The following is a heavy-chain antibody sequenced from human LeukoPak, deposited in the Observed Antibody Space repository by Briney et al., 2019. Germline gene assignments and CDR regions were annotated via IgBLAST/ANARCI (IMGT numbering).Heavy chain of an antibody. CDR1: GYTFTAYY. D-gene: IGHD2/OR15-2a*01. CDR2: INPNSGGT. J-gene: IGHJ3*01. CDR3: ARDYSYPLSTRTTFDL. V-gene: IGHV1-2*02. Sequence: GASVKVSCKASGYTFTAYYMHWVRQAPGQGLEWMGWINPNSGGTNYAQKFQGRVTTTRDTSITTAYMELTSDDTAVYYCARDYSYPLSTRTTFDLWGQGTMVTVSS.